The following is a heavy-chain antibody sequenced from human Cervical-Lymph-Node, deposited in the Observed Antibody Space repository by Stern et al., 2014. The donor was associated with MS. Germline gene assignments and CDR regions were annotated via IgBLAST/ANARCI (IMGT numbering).Heavy chain of an antibody. CDR3: ASAYSSSHYYFDY. D-gene: IGHD6-13*01. V-gene: IGHV3-33*01. Sequence: VQLVQSGGGVVQPGRSLRLSCAASGFSFSRYAMHWVRQAPGKGLEWVALIWYDGRNPYYADSVTGRITISRDNFKNTLYLQMNSLRAEDTAVYYCASAYSSSHYYFDYWGQGTLVTVSS. CDR2: IWYDGRNP. J-gene: IGHJ4*02. CDR1: GFSFSRYA.